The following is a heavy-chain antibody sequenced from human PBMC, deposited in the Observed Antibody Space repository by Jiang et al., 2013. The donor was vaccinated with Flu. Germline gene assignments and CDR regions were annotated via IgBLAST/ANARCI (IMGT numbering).Heavy chain of an antibody. Sequence: YWIAWLRQMPGKAGMDGIIKPSDSNTIQNPSFQGQVTISADKSVNSVYIQWSSLQASDTAMYYCTRQPSSIKVAGTVDYWGQGTLVTVS. V-gene: IGHV5-51*01. CDR1: YW. D-gene: IGHD6-19*01. CDR2: IKPSDSNT. J-gene: IGHJ4*02. CDR3: TRQPSSIKVAGTVDY.